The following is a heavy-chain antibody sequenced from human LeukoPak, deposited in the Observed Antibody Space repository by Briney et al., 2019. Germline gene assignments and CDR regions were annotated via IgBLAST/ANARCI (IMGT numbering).Heavy chain of an antibody. CDR3: VRDKMAGAVTGSLFDY. CDR2: IKQDGSEN. Sequence: GGSQRLSCVASAFTFSSNWMSWVRQAPGKGLEWVATIKQDGSENYYVDSVKGRFTISRDNTKNSLYLQMNSLRVEDTAVYYCVRDKMAGAVTGSLFDYWGQGTLVTVSS. CDR1: AFTFSSNW. J-gene: IGHJ4*02. D-gene: IGHD6-19*01. V-gene: IGHV3-7*03.